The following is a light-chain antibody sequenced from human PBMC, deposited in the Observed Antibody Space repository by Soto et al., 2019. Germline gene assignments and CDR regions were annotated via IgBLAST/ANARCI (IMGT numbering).Light chain of an antibody. J-gene: IGKJ1*01. V-gene: IGKV3-15*01. Sequence: EIVMTHSPATLSVSPGERATLSCRASQSVSSNLAWYQQKPGQAPRLLIYGASTRATGIPARFSGSGSGTEFTLTISSLQSEDFAVYYCQQYNNWLAGFGQGTKV. CDR2: GAS. CDR1: QSVSSN. CDR3: QQYNNWLAG.